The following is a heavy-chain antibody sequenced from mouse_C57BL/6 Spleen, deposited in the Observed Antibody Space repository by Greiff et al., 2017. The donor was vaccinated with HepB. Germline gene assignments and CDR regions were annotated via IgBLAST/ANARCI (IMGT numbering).Heavy chain of an antibody. CDR3: ARGGLLRYPAWFAY. CDR1: GYTFTSYW. Sequence: QVQLQQPGAELVRPGTSVKLSCKASGYTFTSYWMHWVKQRPGQGLEWIGVIDPSDSYTNYNQKFKGKATLTVDTSSSTAYMQLSSLTSADSAVYYFARGGLLRYPAWFAYWGQGTLVTVSA. V-gene: IGHV1-59*01. J-gene: IGHJ3*01. CDR2: IDPSDSYT. D-gene: IGHD1-1*01.